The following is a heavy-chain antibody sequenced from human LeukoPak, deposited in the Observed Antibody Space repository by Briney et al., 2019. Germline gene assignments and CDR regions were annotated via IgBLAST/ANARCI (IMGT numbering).Heavy chain of an antibody. D-gene: IGHD2-2*01. V-gene: IGHV1-2*02. CDR2: INPNSGGT. Sequence: ASVKVSCKASGYTFTGYYMHWVRQAPGQGLEWMGWINPNSGGTNYAQKFQGRVTMTRDTSISTAYMELSRLRSDDTAVYYCARDNRYCSSTSCYSPYYYYYYMDVWGKGTTVTISS. J-gene: IGHJ6*03. CDR1: GYTFTGYY. CDR3: ARDNRYCSSTSCYSPYYYYYYMDV.